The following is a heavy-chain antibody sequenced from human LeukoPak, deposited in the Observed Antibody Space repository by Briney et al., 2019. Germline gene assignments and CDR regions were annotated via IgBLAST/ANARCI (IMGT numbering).Heavy chain of an antibody. V-gene: IGHV4-34*01. Sequence: SETLSLTCAVYGGSFSGYYWSWIRQPPGKGLEWIGETNHSGNTNSHPSLKSRVTIAVDTSKNQFSLKLSSVTAADTAVYYCARGALWFAGLPLDSWGQGTLVTVSS. CDR1: GGSFSGYY. J-gene: IGHJ4*02. CDR3: ARGALWFAGLPLDS. D-gene: IGHD3-10*01. CDR2: TNHSGNT.